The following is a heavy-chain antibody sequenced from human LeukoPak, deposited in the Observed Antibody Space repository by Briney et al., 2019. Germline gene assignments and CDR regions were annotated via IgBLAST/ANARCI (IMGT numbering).Heavy chain of an antibody. CDR1: GGTFSSYA. CDR2: IIPILGIA. J-gene: IGHJ4*02. D-gene: IGHD1-26*01. V-gene: IGHV1-69*04. CDR3: ATFDSGSYYYFDY. Sequence: ASGKVSCKASGGTFSSYAISWVRQAPGQGLEWMGRIIPILGIANYAQKFQGRVTITADKSTSTAYMELSSLRSEDTAVYYCATFDSGSYYYFDYWGQGTLVTVFS.